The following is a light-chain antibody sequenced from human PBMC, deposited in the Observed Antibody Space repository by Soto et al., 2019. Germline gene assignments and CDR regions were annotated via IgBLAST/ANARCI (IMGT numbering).Light chain of an antibody. CDR1: SSDIGGYNY. CDR3: CSYAGSYSLV. J-gene: IGLJ2*01. Sequence: QSALTQPRSVSGSHGQSVTISCTGTSSDIGGYNYVSWYQHHPGKAPKLMIYDVTTRPSGVPDRFSGSTSGNTASLAISGLHAEDEADYYCCSYAGSYSLVFGGGTKLTVL. V-gene: IGLV2-11*01. CDR2: DVT.